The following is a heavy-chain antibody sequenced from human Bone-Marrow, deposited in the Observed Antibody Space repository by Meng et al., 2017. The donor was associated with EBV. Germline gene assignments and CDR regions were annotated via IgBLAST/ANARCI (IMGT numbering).Heavy chain of an antibody. CDR3: ARDFNEVGRGWYDY. CDR1: GYSFTSYA. D-gene: IGHD6-19*01. CDR2: ISVYNGNT. Sequence: VRLVQAGPEVKKPGASVKVSCKASGYSFTSYAISWVRQAPGQGLEWMGWISVYNGNTNYPQNFQGRVTMTTDTSTSTAYMELRSLRSDDTAVYYCARDFNEVGRGWYDYWGQGTLVTV. V-gene: IGHV1-18*01. J-gene: IGHJ4*02.